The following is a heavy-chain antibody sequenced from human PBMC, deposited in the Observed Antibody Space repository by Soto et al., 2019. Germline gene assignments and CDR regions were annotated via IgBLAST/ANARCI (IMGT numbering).Heavy chain of an antibody. CDR2: IYWDNDK. CDR3: SYSHWLARGRGWFEP. V-gene: IGHV2-5*02. D-gene: IGHD6-19*01. J-gene: IGHJ5*02. Sequence: QITRRESGPTLVKPTETLTLTCSFSGFSLSSGVGVGWVRQPPGEALEWLAVIYWDNDKRSTLSLKSRLTITKDTYRNQVSLTMSNMDPADTAIYYCSYSHWLARGRGWFEPWGPGILVTVSS. CDR1: GFSLSSGVG.